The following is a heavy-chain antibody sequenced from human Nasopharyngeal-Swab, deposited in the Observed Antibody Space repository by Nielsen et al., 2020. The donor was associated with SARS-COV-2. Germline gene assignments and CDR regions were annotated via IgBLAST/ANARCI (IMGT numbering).Heavy chain of an antibody. D-gene: IGHD6-13*01. CDR2: IYPGDSDT. V-gene: IGHV5-51*01. J-gene: IGHJ3*02. CDR1: GYNFVTYW. CDR3: ARLPMRAASGRGAFDI. Sequence: KVSCKASGYNFVTYWIGWVRQMPGEGLRWMGRIYPGDSDTRYSPSLQGQVTISADRSITTAYLQWSSLKASDTAMYYCARLPMRAASGRGAFDIWGQGTMVTVSS.